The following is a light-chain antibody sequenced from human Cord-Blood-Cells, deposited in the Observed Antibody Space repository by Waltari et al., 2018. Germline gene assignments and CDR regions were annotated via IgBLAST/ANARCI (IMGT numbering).Light chain of an antibody. Sequence: YELTQPPSVSVSPGQTARTTCSGDALPTQYAYWYQQKPGQAPVLVIYKERERPSGIPERFSGSSSGTTVTLTISGVQAEDEADYYCQSADSSGTYPVFGGGTKLTVL. V-gene: IGLV3-25*03. CDR3: QSADSSGTYPV. CDR1: ALPTQY. J-gene: IGLJ3*02. CDR2: KER.